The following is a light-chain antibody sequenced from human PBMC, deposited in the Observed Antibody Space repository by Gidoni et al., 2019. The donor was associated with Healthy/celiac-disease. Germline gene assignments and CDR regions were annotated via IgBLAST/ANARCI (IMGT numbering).Light chain of an antibody. CDR3: QQYDDLPLT. Sequence: DIHMTQSPSSLSASVGDRVTITCQASQDIRNFLNWYQQKPGKAPKLLIYDASYLETGVPSRFSGSGSGTDFTFTISSLQPEDVATYYCQQYDDLPLTFXGXTKVEIK. V-gene: IGKV1-33*01. CDR2: DAS. CDR1: QDIRNF. J-gene: IGKJ4*01.